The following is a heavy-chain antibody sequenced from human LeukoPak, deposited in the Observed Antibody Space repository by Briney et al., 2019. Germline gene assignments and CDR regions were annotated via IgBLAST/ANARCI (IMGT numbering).Heavy chain of an antibody. CDR1: GGSISSGGYY. Sequence: SETLSLTCTVSGGSISSGGYYWSWIRQHPGKGLEWIGYIYYSGSTYYNPSLKSRVTIPVDTSKNQFSLKLSSVTAADTAVYYCARDVVVVSRAFDIWGQGTMVTVSS. D-gene: IGHD2-2*01. J-gene: IGHJ3*02. V-gene: IGHV4-31*03. CDR2: IYYSGST. CDR3: ARDVVVVSRAFDI.